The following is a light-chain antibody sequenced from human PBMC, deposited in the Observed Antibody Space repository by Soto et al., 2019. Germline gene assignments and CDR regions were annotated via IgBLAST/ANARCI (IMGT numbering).Light chain of an antibody. CDR3: QQRSNWPPLT. V-gene: IGKV3-15*01. CDR2: GAS. Sequence: EIVMTQSPATLSVSPGERATLSCRASQNVNSNLGWYQQKPGQVPRLLVYGASTRATGFPARFSGSGSGTDFTLTISSLEPEDFAVYYCQQRSNWPPLTFGGGTKVDIK. CDR1: QNVNSN. J-gene: IGKJ4*01.